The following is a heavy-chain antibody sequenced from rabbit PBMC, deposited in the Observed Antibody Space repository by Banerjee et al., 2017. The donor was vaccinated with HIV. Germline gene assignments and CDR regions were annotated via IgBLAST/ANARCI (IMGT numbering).Heavy chain of an antibody. Sequence: QSLEESGGDLVKPGASLTLTCKASGFDLSSYYYMCWVRQAPGKGLEWIGCIYTGSSGSTYYASWAKGRFTISKTSSTVDLKMTSLTAADTATYFCTRGIAGNGYYKLWGQGTLVTV. D-gene: IGHD8-1*01. J-gene: IGHJ3*01. CDR1: GFDLSSYYY. V-gene: IGHV1S40*01. CDR3: TRGIAGNGYYKL. CDR2: IYTGSSGST.